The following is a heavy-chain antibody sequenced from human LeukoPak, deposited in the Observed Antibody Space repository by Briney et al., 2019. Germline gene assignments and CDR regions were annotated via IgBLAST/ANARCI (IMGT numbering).Heavy chain of an antibody. J-gene: IGHJ2*01. D-gene: IGHD6-13*01. CDR2: ISSSGSTI. Sequence: GGSLRLSCAASGFTFSDYYMSWIRQAPGKGLEWVSYISSSGSTIYYADSVKGRFTISRDNAKNSLYLQMNSLRAEDTAVYYCARDEIAAAGWYFDLWGRGTLVTVSS. V-gene: IGHV3-11*01. CDR3: ARDEIAAAGWYFDL. CDR1: GFTFSDYY.